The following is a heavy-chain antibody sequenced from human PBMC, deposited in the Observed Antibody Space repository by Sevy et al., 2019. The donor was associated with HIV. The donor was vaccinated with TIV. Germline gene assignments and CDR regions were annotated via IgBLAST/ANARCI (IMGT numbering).Heavy chain of an antibody. CDR1: GFMFSSYA. CDR3: AKTPAVGSYYYMDV. Sequence: GGSLRLSCAASGFMFSSYAMSWVRQAPGKGLEWVASVSGSGASTYYADSVKGRFTISRDNSKNTLYLQMSSLRVEDTDVYYCAKTPAVGSYYYMDVWGKGTTVTVSS. J-gene: IGHJ6*03. D-gene: IGHD1-26*01. V-gene: IGHV3-23*01. CDR2: VSGSGAST.